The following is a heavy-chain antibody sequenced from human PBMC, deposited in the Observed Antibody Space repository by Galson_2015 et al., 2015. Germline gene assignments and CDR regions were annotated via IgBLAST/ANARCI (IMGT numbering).Heavy chain of an antibody. CDR3: AGTTVTSLSPNYYYYYMDV. CDR2: IIPIFGTA. Sequence: SVKVSCKASGGTFSSYAISWVRQAPGQGLEWMGGIIPIFGTANYAQKFQGRVTITADESTSTAYMELRSLRSEDTAVYYCAGTTVTSLSPNYYYYYMDVWGKGTTVTVSS. J-gene: IGHJ6*03. CDR1: GGTFSSYA. V-gene: IGHV1-69*13. D-gene: IGHD4-11*01.